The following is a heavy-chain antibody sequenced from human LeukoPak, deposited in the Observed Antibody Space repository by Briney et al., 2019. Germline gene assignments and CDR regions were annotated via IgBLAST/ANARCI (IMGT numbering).Heavy chain of an antibody. CDR1: GYTFTSYG. CDR2: ISANNGRT. Sequence: GASVKVSCKASGYTFTSYGISWVRQAPGQGLEWMGLISANNGRTNYAANFQGRFTMTTNTSTATAYMELRSLRFDDTAVYYCARDLPPGGTYGHWGQGTTVTVSS. D-gene: IGHD1-26*01. J-gene: IGHJ4*02. V-gene: IGHV1-18*01. CDR3: ARDLPPGGTYGH.